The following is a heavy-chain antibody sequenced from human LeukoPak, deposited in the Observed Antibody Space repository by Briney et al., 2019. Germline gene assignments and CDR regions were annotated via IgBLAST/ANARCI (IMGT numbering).Heavy chain of an antibody. CDR1: GFTVGSNY. V-gene: IGHV3-53*01. Sequence: GGSLRLSCAASGFTVGSNYMSWVRQAPGKGLEWVSVIYSGGSTFYADSVKGRFTISRDNSKNTLYLQMSSLRAEDTAVYYCARGTSWPQWFDPWGQGTLVSVSS. CDR3: ARGTSWPQWFDP. CDR2: IYSGGST. D-gene: IGHD3-10*01. J-gene: IGHJ5*02.